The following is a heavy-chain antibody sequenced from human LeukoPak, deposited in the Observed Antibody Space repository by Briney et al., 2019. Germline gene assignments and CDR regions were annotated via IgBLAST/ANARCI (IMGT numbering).Heavy chain of an antibody. CDR3: ARHLVVTAALSWYFEL. J-gene: IGHJ2*01. Sequence: SETLSLTCTVSGDSISSSSYYWGWIRQPPGKGLEWIGNIYYSGNTYYNPSLKSRVTISIGTSKNQFSLKLSSVTAADTAVYYCARHLVVTAALSWYFELWGRGTLVTVSS. CDR1: GDSISSSSYY. D-gene: IGHD2-2*01. V-gene: IGHV4-39*01. CDR2: IYYSGNT.